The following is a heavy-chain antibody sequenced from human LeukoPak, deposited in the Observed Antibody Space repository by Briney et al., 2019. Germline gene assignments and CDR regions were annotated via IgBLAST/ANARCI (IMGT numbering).Heavy chain of an antibody. J-gene: IGHJ4*02. D-gene: IGHD5-24*01. CDR2: INHSGST. CDR3: ARGKEMATTHDLGVYFDY. V-gene: IGHV4-34*01. Sequence: PSETLSLTCTVSGGSISSYYWSWIRQPPGKGLEWIGEINHSGSTNYNPSLKSRVTISVDTSKNQFSLKLSSVTAADTAVYYCARGKEMATTHDLGVYFDYWGQGTLVTVSS. CDR1: GGSISSYY.